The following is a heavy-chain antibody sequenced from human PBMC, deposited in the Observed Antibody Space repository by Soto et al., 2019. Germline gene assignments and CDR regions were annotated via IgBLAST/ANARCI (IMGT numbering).Heavy chain of an antibody. CDR2: IIHIFGTA. D-gene: IGHD7-27*01. V-gene: IGHV1-69*12. Sequence: QVQLGEAGADVNKPVSSVKVSCKAHRGTFSSSAISWVRQAPGQGLEWMGGIIHIFGTAHDAQQFQGRVTGTEYESTSTAYMGLSSLRAADTAVYDCAVERSRSPPLGNYGMDVWGQGTTVTVSS. CDR3: AVERSRSPPLGNYGMDV. J-gene: IGHJ6*02. CDR1: RGTFSSSA.